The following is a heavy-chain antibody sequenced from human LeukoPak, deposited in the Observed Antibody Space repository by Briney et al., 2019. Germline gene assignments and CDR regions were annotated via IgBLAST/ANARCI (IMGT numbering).Heavy chain of an antibody. J-gene: IGHJ4*02. CDR2: ISYDGSNK. CDR3: ARAGATYYYGSGSYYPYDY. Sequence: GGSLRLSCAASGFTFSSYAMHWVRQAPGKGLEWVAVISYDGSNKYYADSVKGRFTISRDNSKNTLYLQMNSLRAEDTAVYYCARAGATYYYGSGSYYPYDYWGQGTLVTVSS. D-gene: IGHD3-10*01. V-gene: IGHV3-30-3*01. CDR1: GFTFSSYA.